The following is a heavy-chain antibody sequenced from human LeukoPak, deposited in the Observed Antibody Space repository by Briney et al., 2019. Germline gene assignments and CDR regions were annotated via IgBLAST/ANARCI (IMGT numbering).Heavy chain of an antibody. J-gene: IGHJ4*02. V-gene: IGHV1-46*01. CDR1: GYTFTAYY. CDR3: ARASPSFDY. Sequence: GASVKVSCKASGYTFTAYYMHWVRQAPGQGREWMGIINPNTAGTIYAQKFQGRVTMTRDTSTSTVYMELSSLRSEDTAVYYCARASPSFDYWGQGTLVTVSS. CDR2: INPNTAGT.